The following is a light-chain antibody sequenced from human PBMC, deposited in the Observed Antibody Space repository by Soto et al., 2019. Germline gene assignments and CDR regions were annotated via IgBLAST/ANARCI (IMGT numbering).Light chain of an antibody. CDR3: NSFTTSSTLV. CDR2: DVS. CDR1: SSDVGAYNY. J-gene: IGLJ2*01. V-gene: IGLV2-14*03. Sequence: QSALTQPASVSGSPGQSITISCTGTSSDVGAYNYVSWYQHHPGKAPKLMIYDVSNRSSGVSNRFSGSKSGNTASLTISGLQAEDEADYYCNSFTTSSTLVFGGGTQLTVL.